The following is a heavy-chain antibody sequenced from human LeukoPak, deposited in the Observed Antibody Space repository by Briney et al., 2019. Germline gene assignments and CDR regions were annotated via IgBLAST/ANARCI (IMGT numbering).Heavy chain of an antibody. J-gene: IGHJ5*02. D-gene: IGHD3-10*01. CDR2: INHSGST. V-gene: IGHV4-34*01. CDR3: ARVKYYGSGKYNWFDP. Sequence: PSETLSLTCAVYGGSFSGYYWSWIRQPPGKGLEWIGEINHSGSTNYNPSLKSRVTISVDTSKNQFSLKLSSVTAADTAVYYCARVKYYGSGKYNWFDPWGQGTLSPSPQ. CDR1: GGSFSGYY.